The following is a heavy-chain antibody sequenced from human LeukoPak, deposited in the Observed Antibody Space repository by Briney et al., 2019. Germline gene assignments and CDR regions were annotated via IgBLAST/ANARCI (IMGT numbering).Heavy chain of an antibody. J-gene: IGHJ4*02. CDR2: ISSSSSYI. CDR3: ARDLRDYVWGSYRAPFDY. V-gene: IGHV3-21*01. Sequence: PGGSLRLSCAASGFTFSSYSMNWVRQAPGKGLEWVSSISSSSSYIYYTDSMKGRFTISRDNAKNSLYLQMNSLRAEDTAVYYCARDLRDYVWGSYRAPFDYWGQGTLVTVSS. CDR1: GFTFSSYS. D-gene: IGHD3-16*02.